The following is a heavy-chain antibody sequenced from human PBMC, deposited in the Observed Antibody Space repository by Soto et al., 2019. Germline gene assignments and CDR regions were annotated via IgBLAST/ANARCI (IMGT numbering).Heavy chain of an antibody. D-gene: IGHD3-3*01. CDR2: ISYDGSNK. V-gene: IGHV3-30*18. CDR1: GFTFSSYA. CDR3: AKVDDFWSGYSLYRAPYYYYYGMDV. J-gene: IGHJ6*02. Sequence: GGSLRLSCAASGFTFSSYAMSWVRQAPGKGLEWVAVISYDGSNKYYADSVKGRFTISRDNSKNTLYLQMNSLRAEDTAVYYCAKVDDFWSGYSLYRAPYYYYYGMDVWGQGTTVTVSS.